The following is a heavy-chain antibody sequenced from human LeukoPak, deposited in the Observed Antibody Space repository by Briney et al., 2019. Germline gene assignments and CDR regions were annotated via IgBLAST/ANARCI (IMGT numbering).Heavy chain of an antibody. CDR1: GFTFSSYA. Sequence: PGGSLRLSCAASGFTFSSYAMSWVRQATGKGLEWVSAISGSGGSTYYADSVKGRFTISRDNSKNTLYLQMNSLRAEDTAVYYCAKDTTSSKAHDYWGQGTLVTVSS. J-gene: IGHJ4*02. V-gene: IGHV3-23*01. CDR3: AKDTTSSKAHDY. D-gene: IGHD2-2*01. CDR2: ISGSGGST.